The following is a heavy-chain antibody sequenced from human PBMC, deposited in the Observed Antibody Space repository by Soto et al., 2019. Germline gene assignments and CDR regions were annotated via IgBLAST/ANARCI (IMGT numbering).Heavy chain of an antibody. D-gene: IGHD6-13*01. CDR1: GFSFTSYG. V-gene: IGHV3-30*03. CDR3: AAGLYFFDY. CDR2: ISSDGSNK. Sequence: QVQLVESGGGVVQPGRSLTLSCAASGFSFTSYGMHWVRQAPGKGLDWVALISSDGSNKYYPDSVKGRFTISRDNSKNTLYLQMNSLRSEDTAVYYYAAGLYFFDYCGQGTLVTVSS. J-gene: IGHJ4*02.